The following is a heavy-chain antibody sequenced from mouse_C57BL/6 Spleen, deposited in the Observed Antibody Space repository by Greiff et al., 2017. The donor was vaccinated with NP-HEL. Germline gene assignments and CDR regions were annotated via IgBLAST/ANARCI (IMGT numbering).Heavy chain of an antibody. CDR2: IYPRSGNT. V-gene: IGHV1-81*01. D-gene: IGHD2-4*01. CDR1: GYTFTSYG. Sequence: VQLQQSGAELARPGASVKLSCKASGYTFTSYGISWVKQRTGQGLEWIGEIYPRSGNTYYNEKFKGKATLTADTSSSTAYMELRSLTSEDSAVYFCARRGYDYDDVDAMDYWGQGTSVTVSS. J-gene: IGHJ4*01. CDR3: ARRGYDYDDVDAMDY.